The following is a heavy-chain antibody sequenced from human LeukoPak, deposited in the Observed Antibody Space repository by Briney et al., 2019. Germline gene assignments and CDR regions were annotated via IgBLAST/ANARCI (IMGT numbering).Heavy chain of an antibody. CDR1: GFSFSGYA. D-gene: IGHD5-12*01. V-gene: IGHV3-23*01. CDR3: ANRYTGFDWDFF. J-gene: IGHJ4*02. CDR2: ISGGGDTT. Sequence: GGSLRLSCAASGFSFSGYAMVWVRRAPGKGLEWISGISGGGDTTHYADSVKGRFIISRENSKNTLYLQMSSLRAEDTAIYYCANRYTGFDWDFFWGQGTLVTASS.